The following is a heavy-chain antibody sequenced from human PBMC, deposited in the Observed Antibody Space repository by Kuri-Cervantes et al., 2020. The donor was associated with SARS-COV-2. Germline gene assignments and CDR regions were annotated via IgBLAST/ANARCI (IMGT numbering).Heavy chain of an antibody. CDR1: GFTFDDYT. V-gene: IGHV3-43*01. J-gene: IGHJ5*02. D-gene: IGHD2-8*01. CDR2: ISWDGGST. Sequence: GESLKISCAASGFTFDDYTMHWVRQAPGKGLEWVSLISWDGGSTYYADSVKGRFTISRDNSKNSLYLQMNSLRAEDTAVYYCARARGYCTNGVCYLWFDPWGQGTLVTVSS. CDR3: ARARGYCTNGVCYLWFDP.